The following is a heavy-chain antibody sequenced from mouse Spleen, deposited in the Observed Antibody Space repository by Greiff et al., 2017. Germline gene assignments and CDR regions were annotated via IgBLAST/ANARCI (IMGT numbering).Heavy chain of an antibody. CDR3: ARAGGRDYYCDN. V-gene: IGHV1S135*01. J-gene: IGHJ2*01. Sequence: VHVKQSGPELVKPGASVKISCKASGYSFTGYNMNWVKQSHGKSLEWIGNIDPYYGGTSYNQKFKGKATLTVDKSSSTAYMQLNSLTSEDSAVYYGARAGGRDYYCDNGGQGTTLTVSS. CDR1: GYSFTGYN. CDR2: IDPYYGGT. D-gene: IGHD1-1*01.